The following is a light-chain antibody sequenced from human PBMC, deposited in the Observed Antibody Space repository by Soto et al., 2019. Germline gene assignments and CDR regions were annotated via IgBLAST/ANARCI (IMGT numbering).Light chain of an antibody. Sequence: EIVLTQSPGTLSLSPGETATLSCRASQSVSSNYLAWYKQKPGQAPKLLIYVASSRATAIPGRFSGSGSGADFTLTISGLEPEDFAVYYCQHYGSSPWTFGQGTKVEI. J-gene: IGKJ1*01. V-gene: IGKV3-20*01. CDR1: QSVSSNY. CDR2: VAS. CDR3: QHYGSSPWT.